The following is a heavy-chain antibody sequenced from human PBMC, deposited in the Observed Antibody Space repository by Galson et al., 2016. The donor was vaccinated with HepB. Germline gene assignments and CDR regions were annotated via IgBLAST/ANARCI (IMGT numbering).Heavy chain of an antibody. CDR3: AKVAPDYDFWSGYTVHYYFDY. D-gene: IGHD3-3*01. CDR2: ISGSGGST. J-gene: IGHJ4*02. Sequence: SLRLSCAASGFAFSSYAMSWVRQAPGKGLEWVSGISGSGGSTYYADSVKGRFTISRDNSKNTPYLQRNSLRAEDTAVYYCAKVAPDYDFWSGYTVHYYFDYWGQGTLVTVSS. CDR1: GFAFSSYA. V-gene: IGHV3-23*01.